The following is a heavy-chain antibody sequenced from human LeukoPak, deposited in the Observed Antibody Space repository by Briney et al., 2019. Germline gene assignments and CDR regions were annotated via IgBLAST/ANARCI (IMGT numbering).Heavy chain of an antibody. CDR1: GGTFSSYA. J-gene: IGHJ4*02. CDR3: ARSGYSGYDCLGY. CDR2: IIPIFGTA. V-gene: IGHV1-69*01. Sequence: RSSVKVSCKASGGTFSSYAISWVRQAPGQGLEWMGGIIPIFGTANYAQKFQGRVTITADESTNTAYMELSSLRSEDTAVYYCARSGYSGYDCLGYWGQGTLVTVSS. D-gene: IGHD5-12*01.